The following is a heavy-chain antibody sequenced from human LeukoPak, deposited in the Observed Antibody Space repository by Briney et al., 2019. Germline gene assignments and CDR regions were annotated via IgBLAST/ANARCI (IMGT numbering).Heavy chain of an antibody. CDR2: ISGSGGST. D-gene: IGHD6-19*01. CDR1: GFTFSSYA. Sequence: GGSLRLSCAASGFTFSSYAMSWVRQAPGKGLEWVSAISGSGGSTYYADSVKGRFTISRDNSKNTLYLQMNSLRAEDTAIYYCAKDKSGIAVAGPFDYWGQGTLVTVSS. V-gene: IGHV3-23*01. J-gene: IGHJ4*02. CDR3: AKDKSGIAVAGPFDY.